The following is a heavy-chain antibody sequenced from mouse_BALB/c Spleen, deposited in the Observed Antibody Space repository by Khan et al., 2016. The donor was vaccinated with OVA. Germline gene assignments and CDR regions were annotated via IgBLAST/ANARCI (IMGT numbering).Heavy chain of an antibody. CDR2: INPTTNYT. D-gene: IGHD1-1*01. CDR3: ARRGLRWDFDY. CDR1: GYTFINYW. Sequence: QVQLQQSGAELAKPGASVKMSCKTSGYTFINYWILWVKQRPGQGLEWIGYINPTTNYTAFNQNFKDKATLTADRSSSTAYIQLSSLTSEDSAVYYCARRGLRWDFDYWGQGTTLTVSS. V-gene: IGHV1-7*01. J-gene: IGHJ2*01.